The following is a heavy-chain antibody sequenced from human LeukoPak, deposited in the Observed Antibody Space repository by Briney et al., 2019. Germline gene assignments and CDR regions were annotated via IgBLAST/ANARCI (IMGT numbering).Heavy chain of an antibody. J-gene: IGHJ3*02. CDR1: GFTFRSYW. Sequence: GGSLRLSCAPSGFTFRSYWMHWVRQAPGKGLVWVSGIDSDESSTSDADSVKGRFTISRDKAKHPLYLQRNSLRAEDTAVCHCASDRGGSAFDILGQGTMVTVSS. D-gene: IGHD3-10*01. CDR3: ASDRGGSAFDI. V-gene: IGHV3-74*01. CDR2: IDSDESST.